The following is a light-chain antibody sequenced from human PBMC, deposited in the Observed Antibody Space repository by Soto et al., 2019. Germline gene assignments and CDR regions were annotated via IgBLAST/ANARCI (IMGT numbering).Light chain of an antibody. CDR1: KSNVGRNY. V-gene: IGLV1-51*01. J-gene: IGLJ1*01. CDR2: DTN. CDR3: GSWDSSLSAYV. Sequence: QSVLTQPPSVSAAPGQTVTVSCSGNKSNVGRNYVSWYQQFPGTAPRLLIYDTNKRPSGIPGRFSGSKSGTSATLGITGLQTGDEADYYCGSWDSSLSAYVFGTGTKLTVL.